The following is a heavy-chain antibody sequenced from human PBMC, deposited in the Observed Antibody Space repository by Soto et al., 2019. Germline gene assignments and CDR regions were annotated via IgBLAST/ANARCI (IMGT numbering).Heavy chain of an antibody. J-gene: IGHJ4*02. V-gene: IGHV4-59*01. D-gene: IGHD3-10*01. Sequence: PSETLSLTCTVSAGSISSYYWSWIRQPPGKGLEWIGYIYYSGSTNYNPSLKSRVTISVDTSKNQFSLKLSSVTAAGTAVYYCAGYGSGTDLGYWGQGALVTVSS. CDR1: AGSISSYY. CDR2: IYYSGST. CDR3: AGYGSGTDLGY.